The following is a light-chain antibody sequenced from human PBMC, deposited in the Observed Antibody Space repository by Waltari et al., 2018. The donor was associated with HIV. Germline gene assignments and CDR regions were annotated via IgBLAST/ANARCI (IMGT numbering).Light chain of an antibody. V-gene: IGLV1-40*01. J-gene: IGLJ1*01. Sequence: QSVLTQPPSVSGAPGQSVTISCSGSASNIGTNYDLNWYQHFPGAAPKLLIFGDYNRPSGVPDRFSGSKAGTSASLAITGLQPEDEAEYYCQSYDIALGGFFVFGTGTTVTVL. CDR3: QSYDIALGGFFV. CDR2: GDY. CDR1: ASNIGTNYD.